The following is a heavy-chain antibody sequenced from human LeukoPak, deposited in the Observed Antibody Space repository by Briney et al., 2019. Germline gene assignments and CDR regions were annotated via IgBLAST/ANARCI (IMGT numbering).Heavy chain of an antibody. Sequence: SVKVSFKASGGTFSSYAISWVRQAPGQGLEWMGGIIPIFGTANYAQKFQGRVTITADKSTSTAYMELSSLRSEDTAVYYCARTGAYGSGSYSIMGTFDYGGQGTLVTVSS. CDR3: ARTGAYGSGSYSIMGTFDY. V-gene: IGHV1-69*06. CDR2: IIPIFGTA. CDR1: GGTFSSYA. J-gene: IGHJ4*02. D-gene: IGHD3-10*01.